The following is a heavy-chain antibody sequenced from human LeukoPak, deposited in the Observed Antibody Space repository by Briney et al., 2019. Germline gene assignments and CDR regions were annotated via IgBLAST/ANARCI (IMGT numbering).Heavy chain of an antibody. CDR2: IYYSGST. CDR3: AKDGWGYDSWYFDY. J-gene: IGHJ4*02. D-gene: IGHD5-12*01. Sequence: SETLSLTCTVSGGSISSYYWSWIRQPPGKGLEWIGYIYYSGSTNYNPSLKSRVTISVDTSKNQFSLKLSSVTAADTAVYYCAKDGWGYDSWYFDYWGQGTLVTVSS. V-gene: IGHV4-59*01. CDR1: GGSISSYY.